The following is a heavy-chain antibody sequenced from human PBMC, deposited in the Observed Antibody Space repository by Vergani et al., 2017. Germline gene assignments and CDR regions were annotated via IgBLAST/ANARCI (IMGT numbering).Heavy chain of an antibody. D-gene: IGHD2/OR15-2a*01. Sequence: QVQLQESGPGLVKPSETLSLTCTVSGAAIKDFYWSWFRQPPGKGLEWIGYVYYTGSTTYNPSLKSRVTISVDTSNNQFSLRMTSLTDADTAIYYCARDRDLYCRSTTSCHNWFDPWGQGGLVTVAS. CDR2: VYYTGST. J-gene: IGHJ5*02. V-gene: IGHV4-59*01. CDR3: ARDRDLYCRSTTSCHNWFDP. CDR1: GAAIKDFY.